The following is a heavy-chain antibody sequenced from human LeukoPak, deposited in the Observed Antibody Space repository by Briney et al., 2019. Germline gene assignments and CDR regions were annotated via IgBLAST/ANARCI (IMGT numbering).Heavy chain of an antibody. CDR1: GGSFSGYY. Sequence: SETLSLTCAVYGGSFSGYYWSWIRQPPGKGLEWIGEINHSGSTNYNPSLKSRVTISVDTSKNQFSLKQSSVTAADTAVYYCARHSAYDSSGYFGGWGQGTLVTVSS. CDR3: ARHSAYDSSGYFGG. CDR2: INHSGST. D-gene: IGHD3-22*01. V-gene: IGHV4-34*01. J-gene: IGHJ4*02.